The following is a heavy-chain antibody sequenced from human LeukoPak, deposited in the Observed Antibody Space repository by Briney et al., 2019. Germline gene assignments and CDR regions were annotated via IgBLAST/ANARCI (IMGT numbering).Heavy chain of an antibody. CDR1: GGSISNNY. D-gene: IGHD3-9*01. J-gene: IGHJ4*02. Sequence: SETLSLTCTVSGGSISNNYWSRIRQPPGKGLEWIGEINHSGSTNYNPSLKSRVTISVDTSKDQFSLKLSSVTAADTAVYYCARGVLRYFDWLNYFDYWGQGTLVTVSS. CDR3: ARGVLRYFDWLNYFDY. V-gene: IGHV4-34*01. CDR2: INHSGST.